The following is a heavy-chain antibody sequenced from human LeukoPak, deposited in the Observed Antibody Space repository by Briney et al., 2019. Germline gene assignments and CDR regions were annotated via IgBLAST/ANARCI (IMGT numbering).Heavy chain of an antibody. CDR1: GFTFSSYS. J-gene: IGHJ6*02. Sequence: PGGSLRLSCAASGFTFSSYSMNWVRQAPGKGLEWVSSISSSSSYIYYADSVKGRFTISRDNAKNSLYLQMNSLRAEDTAVYYCARDFCSGGSCYSYYYYGMDVWGQGTTVTVSS. CDR2: ISSSSSYI. V-gene: IGHV3-21*01. CDR3: ARDFCSGGSCYSYYYYGMDV. D-gene: IGHD2-15*01.